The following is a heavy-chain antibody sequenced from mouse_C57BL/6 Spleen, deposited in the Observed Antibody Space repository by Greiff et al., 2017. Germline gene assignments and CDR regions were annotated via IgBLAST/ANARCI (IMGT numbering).Heavy chain of an antibody. Sequence: VQLQQPGAELVKPGASVKLSCKASGYTFTSYWMQWVKQRPGQGLEWIGEIDPSDSYTNYNQKFKGKATLTVDTSSSTAYMQLSSLTSEDSAVYYGARRNYDYWGQGTSVTVSS. J-gene: IGHJ4*01. CDR1: GYTFTSYW. V-gene: IGHV1-50*01. CDR2: IDPSDSYT. CDR3: ARRNYDY. D-gene: IGHD2-4*01.